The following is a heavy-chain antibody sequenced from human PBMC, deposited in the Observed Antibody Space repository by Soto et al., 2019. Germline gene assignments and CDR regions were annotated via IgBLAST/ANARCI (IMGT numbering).Heavy chain of an antibody. CDR2: ISGSGGST. V-gene: IGHV3-23*01. Sequence: EVQLLESGGGLVQPGGSLRLSCAASGFTFSSYAMSWVRQAPGKGLEWVSAISGSGGSTYYADSVKGRFTTSRDNSKHTLYLQMHSLRAEDNAVYYCETYSSGWYYPFDYWGQGTLVTVSS. CDR3: ETYSSGWYYPFDY. D-gene: IGHD6-19*01. CDR1: GFTFSSYA. J-gene: IGHJ4*02.